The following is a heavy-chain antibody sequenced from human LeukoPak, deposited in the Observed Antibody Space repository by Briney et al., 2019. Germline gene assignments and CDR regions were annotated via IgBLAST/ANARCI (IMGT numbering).Heavy chain of an antibody. V-gene: IGHV5-51*01. Sequence: GESLKISCKGSGYSFTSYWIGWVRQMPGKGLEWMGIIYPGDSDSRYSPSFQGQVTTSADKSISTAYLQWSSLKASDTAMYYCARVLYSNHEWYYYYYMDVWGKGTTVTVSS. CDR3: ARVLYSNHEWYYYYYMDV. D-gene: IGHD4-11*01. CDR1: GYSFTSYW. CDR2: IYPGDSDS. J-gene: IGHJ6*03.